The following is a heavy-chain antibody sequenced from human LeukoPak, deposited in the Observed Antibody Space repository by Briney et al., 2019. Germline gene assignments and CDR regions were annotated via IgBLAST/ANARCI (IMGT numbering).Heavy chain of an antibody. V-gene: IGHV1-69*06. CDR1: GGTFSSYA. CDR3: ARGYCSSTSCYEGFNY. CDR2: IIPIFGTA. J-gene: IGHJ4*02. D-gene: IGHD2-2*01. Sequence: SVKVSCEASGGTFSSYAISWVRQAPGQGLEWMGGIIPIFGTANYAQKCQGRVTITADKSTSTAYMELSSLRSEDTAVYYCARGYCSSTSCYEGFNYWGQGTLVTVSS.